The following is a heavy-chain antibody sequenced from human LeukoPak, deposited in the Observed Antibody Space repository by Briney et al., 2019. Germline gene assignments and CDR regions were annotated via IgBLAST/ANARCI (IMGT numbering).Heavy chain of an antibody. CDR3: ARSYLRVTAPRGGFDY. CDR1: GYTFTSYY. D-gene: IGHD2-21*02. CDR2: INPSGGST. V-gene: IGHV1-46*01. J-gene: IGHJ4*02. Sequence: ASVKVSCKASGYTFTSYYMHWVRQAPGQGLEWMGIINPSGGSTSYAQKFQGRVTMTRDTSTRTVYMELSSLRSEDTAVYYCARSYLRVTAPRGGFDYWGQGTLVTVSS.